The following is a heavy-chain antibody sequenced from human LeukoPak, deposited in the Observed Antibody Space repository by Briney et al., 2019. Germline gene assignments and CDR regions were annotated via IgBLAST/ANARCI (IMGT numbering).Heavy chain of an antibody. CDR3: ARDRPMVRGALDY. D-gene: IGHD3-10*01. J-gene: IGHJ4*02. CDR2: ISSSSSYI. CDR1: GVTFSSHS. Sequence: GGSLRLSCAASGVTFSSHSMNWVRQAPGKGLEWVSSISSSSSYIYYAASVKGRFTISRDNAKNSLYLQMNSLRAEDTAVYYCARDRPMVRGALDYWGQGTLVTVSS. V-gene: IGHV3-21*01.